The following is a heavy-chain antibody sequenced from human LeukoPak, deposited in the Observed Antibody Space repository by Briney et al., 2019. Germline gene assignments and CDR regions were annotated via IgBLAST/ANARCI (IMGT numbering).Heavy chain of an antibody. D-gene: IGHD3-10*01. CDR2: IYYSGST. J-gene: IGHJ5*02. CDR3: ARGLWFGELFDWFDP. Sequence: PSETLSLTCTVSGGSISSSSYYWGWIRQPPGKGLEWIGSIYYSGSTYYNPSLKSRVTISVDTSKNQFSLKLSSVTAADTAVYYCARGLWFGELFDWFDPWGQGTLVTVSS. CDR1: GGSISSSSYY. V-gene: IGHV4-39*07.